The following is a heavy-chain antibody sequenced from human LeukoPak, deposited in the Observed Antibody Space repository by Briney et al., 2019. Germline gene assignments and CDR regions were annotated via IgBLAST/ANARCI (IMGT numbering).Heavy chain of an antibody. CDR1: GFTFDDYG. CDR3: ARGRGDYDILTGYYPLYFDY. J-gene: IGHJ4*02. D-gene: IGHD3-9*01. V-gene: IGHV3-20*04. Sequence: PGGSLRLSCAASGFTFDDYGMSWVRQAPGKGLEWVSGINWNGGSTGYADSVKGRFTISRDNAKNPLYLQMNSLRAEDTALYYCARGRGDYDILTGYYPLYFDYWGQGTLVTVSS. CDR2: INWNGGST.